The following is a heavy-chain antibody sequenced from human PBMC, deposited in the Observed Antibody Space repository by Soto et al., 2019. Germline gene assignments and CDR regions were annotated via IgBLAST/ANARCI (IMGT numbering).Heavy chain of an antibody. Sequence: QVQLVQSGAEVKKPGASVKVSCKASGYTLPNFGLSWVRQAAGQGLEWMGCVSAYNANTNYAQKFQDRVTMTTDTSTRTAFMELRGLRSDDTAVYYCARENSGSYHRHFDYWGQGTLVTVSS. CDR3: ARENSGSYHRHFDY. CDR1: GYTLPNFG. D-gene: IGHD1-26*01. J-gene: IGHJ4*01. V-gene: IGHV1-18*01. CDR2: VSAYNANT.